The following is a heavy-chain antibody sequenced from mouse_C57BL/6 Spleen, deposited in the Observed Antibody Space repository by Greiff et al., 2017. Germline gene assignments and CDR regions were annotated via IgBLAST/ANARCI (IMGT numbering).Heavy chain of an antibody. CDR2: INPSSGYT. J-gene: IGHJ4*01. CDR1: GYTFTSYW. D-gene: IGHD1-1*01. V-gene: IGHV1-7*01. CDR3: ARSSDYYGSSYDYYAMDY. Sequence: QVQLKQSGAELAKPGASVKLSCKASGYTFTSYWMHWVKQRPGQGLEWIGYINPSSGYTKYNQKFKDKATLTADKSSSTAYMQLSSLTYEDSAVYYCARSSDYYGSSYDYYAMDYWGQGTSVTVSS.